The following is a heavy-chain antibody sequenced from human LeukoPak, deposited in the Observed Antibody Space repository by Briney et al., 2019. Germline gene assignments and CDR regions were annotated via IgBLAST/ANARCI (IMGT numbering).Heavy chain of an antibody. Sequence: ASVKVSCKASGYTFSGCYIHWVRQAPGQGLEWMGWINANSGGTKYAQNFQLGVTLTRDTSIATAYMELSSLRSDDTAVYYCARGGNYYDTSGYYPDYWGQGTLVTVSS. J-gene: IGHJ4*02. CDR2: INANSGGT. CDR3: ARGGNYYDTSGYYPDY. V-gene: IGHV1-2*02. D-gene: IGHD3-22*01. CDR1: GYTFSGCY.